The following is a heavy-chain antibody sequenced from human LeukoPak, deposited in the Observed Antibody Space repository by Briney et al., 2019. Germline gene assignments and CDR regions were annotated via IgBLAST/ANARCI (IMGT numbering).Heavy chain of an antibody. CDR2: ISGSGGST. Sequence: GGSLRLSCAASGFTFSSYAMSWVHQAPGKGLEWVSAISGSGGSTYYADSVKGRFTISRDNSKNTLYLQMNSLRAEDTAVYYCAKVMEWLGTFDYWGQGTLVTVSS. D-gene: IGHD6-19*01. CDR3: AKVMEWLGTFDY. V-gene: IGHV3-23*01. J-gene: IGHJ4*02. CDR1: GFTFSSYA.